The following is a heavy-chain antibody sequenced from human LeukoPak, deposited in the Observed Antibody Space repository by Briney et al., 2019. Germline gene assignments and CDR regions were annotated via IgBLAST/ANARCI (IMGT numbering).Heavy chain of an antibody. Sequence: PGGSLRLSCAASGFTFDYYAMHWVRQAPGKGLEWVSYISSSSRYTNYADSVKGRFTISRDNAKNSLYLQMNSLRAEDTAVYYCARSPVDTAMVEVSDYWGQGTLVTVSS. CDR1: GFTFDYYA. V-gene: IGHV3-11*03. D-gene: IGHD5-18*01. J-gene: IGHJ4*02. CDR2: ISSSSRYT. CDR3: ARSPVDTAMVEVSDY.